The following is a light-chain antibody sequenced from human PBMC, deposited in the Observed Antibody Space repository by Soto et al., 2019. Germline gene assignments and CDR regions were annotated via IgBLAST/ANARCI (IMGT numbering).Light chain of an antibody. V-gene: IGLV1-40*01. CDR3: QSYDSSLSGSYA. Sequence: QSVLTQPPSVSGAPGQRVTISCTGSSSNIGAGYDVHWYQQLPGTAPKLLIYVNSNRPSGVPDRFSGSKSGTSASLAITGLQAEDEAYYYCQSYDSSLSGSYAFGTGTKVTVL. CDR2: VNS. J-gene: IGLJ1*01. CDR1: SSNIGAGYD.